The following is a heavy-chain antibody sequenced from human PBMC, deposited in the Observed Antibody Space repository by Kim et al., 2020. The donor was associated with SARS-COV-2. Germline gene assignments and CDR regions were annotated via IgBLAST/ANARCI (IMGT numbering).Heavy chain of an antibody. J-gene: IGHJ4*02. D-gene: IGHD3-3*01. CDR3: ARGTSGYIAFDY. CDR2: IYYSGST. Sequence: SETLSLTCTVSGGSISSGDYYWSWIRQPPGKGLEWIGYIYYSGSTYYNPSLKSRVTISVDTSKNQFSLKLSSVTAADTAVYYCARGTSGYIAFDYWGQGTLVTVSS. CDR1: GGSISSGDYY. V-gene: IGHV4-30-4*01.